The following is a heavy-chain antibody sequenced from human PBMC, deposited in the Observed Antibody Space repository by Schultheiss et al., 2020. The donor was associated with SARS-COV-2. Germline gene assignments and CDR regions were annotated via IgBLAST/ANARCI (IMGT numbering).Heavy chain of an antibody. CDR1: GFTFSSYW. D-gene: IGHD6-13*01. V-gene: IGHV3-30*19. Sequence: GGSLRLSCAASGFTFSSYWMHWVRQAPGKGLVWVAVISYDGSNKYYADSVKGRFTISRDNSKNTLYLQMNSLRAEDTAVYYCARVGSSWYGDYYYYGMDVWGQGTTVTVSS. CDR3: ARVGSSWYGDYYYYGMDV. J-gene: IGHJ6*02. CDR2: ISYDGSNK.